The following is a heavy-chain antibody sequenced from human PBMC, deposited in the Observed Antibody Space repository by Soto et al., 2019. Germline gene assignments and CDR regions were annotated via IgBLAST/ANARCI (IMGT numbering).Heavy chain of an antibody. J-gene: IGHJ5*02. Sequence: GGSLRLSCAASGFTFSSYSMNWVRQAPGKGLEWVSSISSSSSYIYYADSVKGRFTISRDNAKNSLYLQMNSLRAEDTAVYYCARDPYNWNPTRRNNWFDPWGQGTLVTVSS. D-gene: IGHD1-20*01. V-gene: IGHV3-21*01. CDR1: GFTFSSYS. CDR3: ARDPYNWNPTRRNNWFDP. CDR2: ISSSSSYI.